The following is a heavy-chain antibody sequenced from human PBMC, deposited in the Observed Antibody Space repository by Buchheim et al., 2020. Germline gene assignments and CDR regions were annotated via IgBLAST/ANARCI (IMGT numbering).Heavy chain of an antibody. V-gene: IGHV4-59*08. CDR2: IYYSGGT. Sequence: QVQLQESGPGLVKPSETLSLTCAVSGGSISSYYWSWIRQPPGKGLEWIGYIYYSGGTNYNPSLKSRVTISVDTSKNQFSLKLSAVTAADTAVYYCARSYSSGWYHWFDPWGQGTL. CDR1: GGSISSYY. CDR3: ARSYSSGWYHWFDP. J-gene: IGHJ5*02. D-gene: IGHD6-19*01.